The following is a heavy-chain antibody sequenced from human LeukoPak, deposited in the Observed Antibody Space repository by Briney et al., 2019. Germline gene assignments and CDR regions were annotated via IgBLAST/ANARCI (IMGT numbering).Heavy chain of an antibody. J-gene: IGHJ2*01. D-gene: IGHD6-19*01. Sequence: ASVKVSCKASGYTFTSYYMHWVRQAPGQGLEGMGRINPNRGDTKPAQKFQGRVTMTRDTSISVAYMELSSLQSDDTAVYYCARNPDEHWLDESENWYFDLWGSGTLVTVSS. CDR2: INPNRGDT. CDR1: GYTFTSYY. CDR3: ARNPDEHWLDESENWYFDL. V-gene: IGHV1-2*06.